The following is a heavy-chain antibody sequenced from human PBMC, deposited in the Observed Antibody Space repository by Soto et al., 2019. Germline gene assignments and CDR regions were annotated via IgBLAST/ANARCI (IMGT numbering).Heavy chain of an antibody. Sequence: QVQLVQSGAEVQRPWASVQVSCRDTGYAYGDYDISWVRQAPGQALEWMGWMNPNSANTGYAQKFQCRVSMTRDMSISTAYMELSRLRPEDTAIYYCARMATYVTLNGFDTWGQGALVTVSS. CDR3: ARMATYVTLNGFDT. V-gene: IGHV1-8*01. CDR2: MNPNSANT. CDR1: GYAYGDYD. D-gene: IGHD2-21*01. J-gene: IGHJ5*02.